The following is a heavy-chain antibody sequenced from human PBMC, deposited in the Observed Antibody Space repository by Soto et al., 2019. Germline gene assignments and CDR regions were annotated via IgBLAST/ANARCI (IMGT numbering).Heavy chain of an antibody. D-gene: IGHD4-17*01. CDR3: ARRYGDHDAIDI. Sequence: GGSLRLSCSASGFTFSSYGMHWVRQAPGKGLEWVAVISYDGSNKYYADSVKGRFTISRDNSKNTLYLQMNSLRAEDTAVYYCARRYGDHDAIDIWGQGTMVTVSS. J-gene: IGHJ3*02. CDR1: GFTFSSYG. V-gene: IGHV3-30*03. CDR2: ISYDGSNK.